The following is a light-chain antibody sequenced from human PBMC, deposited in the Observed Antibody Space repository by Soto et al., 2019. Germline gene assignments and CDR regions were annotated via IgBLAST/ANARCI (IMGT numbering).Light chain of an antibody. Sequence: EIVMTQSPATLSVSPGERATLSCRASQSISNNLAWYQQKPGQAPRLLIYGASTRATGIPARFSGSGSGTEFPLTISSLQSEDFAVYSCQHYNDRPLTFGGGTKVEIK. V-gene: IGKV3-15*01. J-gene: IGKJ4*01. CDR1: QSISNN. CDR3: QHYNDRPLT. CDR2: GAS.